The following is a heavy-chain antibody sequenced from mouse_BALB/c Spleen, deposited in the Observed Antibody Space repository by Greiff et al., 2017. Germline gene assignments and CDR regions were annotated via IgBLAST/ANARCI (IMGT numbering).Heavy chain of an antibody. CDR1: GYTFTDYA. V-gene: IGHV1S137*01. J-gene: IGHJ4*01. D-gene: IGHD2-14*01. Sequence: VQLQESGAELVRPGVSVKISCKGSGYTFTDYAMHWVKQSHAKSLEWIGVISTYYGDASYNQKFKGKATMTVDKSSSTAYMELARLTSEDSAIYYCARGENMGVRRGYYAMDYWGQGTSVTVSS. CDR2: ISTYYGDA. CDR3: ARGENMGVRRGYYAMDY.